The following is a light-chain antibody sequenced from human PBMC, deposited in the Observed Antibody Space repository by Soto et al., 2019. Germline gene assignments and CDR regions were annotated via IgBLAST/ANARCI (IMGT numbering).Light chain of an antibody. CDR3: QQRNNRPLT. CDR2: DAS. Sequence: EIVLTQSPATLSLSPGERAALSCRASQSVSSYLAWYQQKPGQAPRLLIYDASNRATGIPARFSGSGSGTDFTLTIRRLEPDYFAVYYRQQRNNRPLTFGGGTKVDIK. CDR1: QSVSSY. J-gene: IGKJ4*01. V-gene: IGKV3-11*01.